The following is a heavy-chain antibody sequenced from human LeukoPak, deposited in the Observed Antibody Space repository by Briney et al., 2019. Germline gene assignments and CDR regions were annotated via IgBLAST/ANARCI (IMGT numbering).Heavy chain of an antibody. J-gene: IGHJ6*04. Sequence: SVKVSCKASGGTFSSYAISWVRQAPGQGLEWMGGIIPIFGTANYAQKFQGRVTITADESTSTAYMELSSLRSEDTAVYYCARGNSCSSTSCYAGYYYYGMDVWGKGTTVTVSS. CDR3: ARGNSCSSTSCYAGYYYYGMDV. CDR2: IIPIFGTA. CDR1: GGTFSSYA. D-gene: IGHD2-2*01. V-gene: IGHV1-69*01.